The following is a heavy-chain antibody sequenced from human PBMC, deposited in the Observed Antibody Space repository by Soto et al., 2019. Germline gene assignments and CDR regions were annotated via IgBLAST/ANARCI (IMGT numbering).Heavy chain of an antibody. CDR2: VSASGSNT. Sequence: PGGSLRLSCAASGITFNNFALSWVRQAPGKGLEWVSGVSASGSNTHYADSVKGRFAISRDNSKNTLSLQMNGLRVDDTAVYYCARDRAARLDYYYGMDVWGQGTTVTVSS. CDR3: ARDRAARLDYYYGMDV. J-gene: IGHJ6*02. V-gene: IGHV3-23*01. D-gene: IGHD6-6*01. CDR1: GITFNNFA.